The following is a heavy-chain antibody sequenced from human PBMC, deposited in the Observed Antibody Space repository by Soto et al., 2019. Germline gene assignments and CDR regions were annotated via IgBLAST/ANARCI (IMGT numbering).Heavy chain of an antibody. V-gene: IGHV1-69*01. J-gene: IGHJ6*02. CDR1: GGTFSSYA. CDR2: IIPIFGTE. CDR3: ARDRIAGSKYYYGMDV. D-gene: IGHD6-13*01. Sequence: QVQLVQSGAEVKKPGSSVRVSCKASGGTFSSYAISWVRQAPGQGLEWMGGIIPIFGTENYAQKFQGRVTITADESTSTAYMELSSLRSEDTAVYYCARDRIAGSKYYYGMDVWGHGNTVTVSS.